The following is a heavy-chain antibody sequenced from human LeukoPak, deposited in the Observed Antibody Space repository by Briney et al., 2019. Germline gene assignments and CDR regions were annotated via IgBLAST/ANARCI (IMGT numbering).Heavy chain of an antibody. V-gene: IGHV1-69*05. Sequence: SVKVSCKASGGTFSSYAISWVRQAPGQGLEWMGGIIPIFGTANYAQKFQGRVTITTDESTSTAYMELSSLRSEDTAVYYCARGNYVPPYTPRTPGPYYFDYWGQGTLVTVSS. CDR2: IIPIFGTA. D-gene: IGHD1-7*01. J-gene: IGHJ4*02. CDR3: ARGNYVPPYTPRTPGPYYFDY. CDR1: GGTFSSYA.